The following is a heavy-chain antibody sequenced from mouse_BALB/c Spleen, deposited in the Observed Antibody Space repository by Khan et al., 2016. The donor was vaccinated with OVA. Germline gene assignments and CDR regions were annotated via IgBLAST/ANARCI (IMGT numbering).Heavy chain of an antibody. V-gene: IGHV5-17*02. D-gene: IGHD2-4*01. CDR1: GFTFSSFG. J-gene: IGHJ1*01. CDR2: ISSGSATI. Sequence: EVKLEASGGGLVQPGGSRKLSCAASGFTFSSFGMHWVRQAPEKGLEWVAYISSGSATIYYADTVKGRFTISRDNPKNTLLLQMTSLRSEDTAMYYCARSKITTWYFDVWGAGTTVTVSS. CDR3: ARSKITTWYFDV.